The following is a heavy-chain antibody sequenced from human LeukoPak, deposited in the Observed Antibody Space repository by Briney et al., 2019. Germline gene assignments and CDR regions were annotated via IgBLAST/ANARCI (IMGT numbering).Heavy chain of an antibody. CDR3: AKRWFPSFGADDY. D-gene: IGHD3-10*01. CDR2: IRYDGSNK. Sequence: GGSLRLSCAASGFTFSSYGMHWVRQAPGKGLEWVAFIRYDGSNKYYADSVKGRFTISRDNSKNTLYLQMNSLRAEDTAVYYCAKRWFPSFGADDYWGQGTLVTVSS. CDR1: GFTFSSYG. J-gene: IGHJ4*02. V-gene: IGHV3-30*02.